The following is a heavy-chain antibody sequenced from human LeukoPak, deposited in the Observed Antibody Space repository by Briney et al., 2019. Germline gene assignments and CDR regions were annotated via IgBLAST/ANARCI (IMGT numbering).Heavy chain of an antibody. Sequence: PGGSLRLSCAASGFTFSSYWMHWVRPAPGKGLVWVSRISSGGSTTSYADSVKGRFTISRDNAKNTLYLQMNSLRAEDTAVYYCARDGSLPDYWGQGTLVTVSS. CDR2: ISSGGSTT. J-gene: IGHJ4*02. V-gene: IGHV3-74*01. CDR3: ARDGSLPDY. CDR1: GFTFSSYW.